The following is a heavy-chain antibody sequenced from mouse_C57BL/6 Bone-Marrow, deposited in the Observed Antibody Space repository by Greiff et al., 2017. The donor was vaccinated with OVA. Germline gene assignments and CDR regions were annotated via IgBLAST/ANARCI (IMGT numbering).Heavy chain of an antibody. D-gene: IGHD1-1*01. V-gene: IGHV1-74*01. J-gene: IGHJ3*01. Sequence: QVQLQQPGAELVKPGASVKVSCKASGFTFTSYCMHWVKQRPCQGLEWIGRIHPSDSDTNYNQKFKGKATLTVDKSSSTAYMQLSSLTSEDSAVDNCERPSFEYCSSLFAYWGQGTLVTVSA. CDR2: IHPSDSDT. CDR1: GFTFTSYC. CDR3: ERPSFEYCSSLFAY.